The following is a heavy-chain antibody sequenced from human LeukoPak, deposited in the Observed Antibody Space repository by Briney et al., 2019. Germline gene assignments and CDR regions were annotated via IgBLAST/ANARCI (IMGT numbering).Heavy chain of an antibody. Sequence: ASVKVSCKASGYTFTGYYMHWVRQAPGQGLEWMGRINPNSGGTNYAQKFQGRVTMTRDTSISTAYMELSRLRSDDTAVYYCARELLAARPTFDYWGQGTLVTVSS. CDR2: INPNSGGT. CDR1: GYTFTGYY. V-gene: IGHV1-2*06. CDR3: ARELLAARPTFDY. J-gene: IGHJ4*02. D-gene: IGHD6-6*01.